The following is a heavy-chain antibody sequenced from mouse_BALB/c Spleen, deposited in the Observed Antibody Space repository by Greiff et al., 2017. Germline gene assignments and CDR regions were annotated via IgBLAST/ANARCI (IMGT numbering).Heavy chain of an antibody. CDR2: IWTGGGT. J-gene: IGHJ2*01. Sequence: QVQLQQSGPGLVAPSQSLSITCTVSGFSLTSYDISWIRQPPGKGLEWLGVIWTGGGTNYNSAFMSRLSISKDNSKSQVFLKMNSLQTDDTAIYYCVREGYADYWGQGTTLTVSS. CDR3: VREGYADY. D-gene: IGHD2-14*01. V-gene: IGHV2-9-2*01. CDR1: GFSLTSYD.